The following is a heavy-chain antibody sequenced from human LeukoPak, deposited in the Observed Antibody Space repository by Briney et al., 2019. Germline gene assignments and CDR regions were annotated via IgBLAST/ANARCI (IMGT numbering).Heavy chain of an antibody. Sequence: PGGSLRLSCAASGFTVSSNYMSWVRQAPGKGLEWIGEINHSGSTNYNPSLKSRVTISVDTSKNQFSLKLSSVTAADTAVYYCARTGYSYGYVYYYYGMDVWGQGTTVTVSS. D-gene: IGHD5-18*01. J-gene: IGHJ6*02. CDR1: GFTVSSNY. V-gene: IGHV4-34*01. CDR3: ARTGYSYGYVYYYYGMDV. CDR2: INHSGST.